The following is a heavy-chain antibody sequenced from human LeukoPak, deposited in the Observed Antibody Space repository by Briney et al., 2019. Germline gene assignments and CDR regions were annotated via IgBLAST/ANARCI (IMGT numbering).Heavy chain of an antibody. J-gene: IGHJ4*02. D-gene: IGHD1-26*01. V-gene: IGHV3-74*01. Sequence: NWVRQAXXKGLVWVSRINSDGSSTTYADSVKGRFTISRDNAKNTVYLQMNSLRAEDTAVYYCGSGGWLLDYWGQGTLVTVSS. CDR3: GSGGWLLDY. CDR2: INSDGSST.